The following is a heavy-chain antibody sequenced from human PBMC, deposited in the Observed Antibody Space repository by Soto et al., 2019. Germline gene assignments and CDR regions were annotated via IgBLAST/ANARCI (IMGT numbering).Heavy chain of an antibody. V-gene: IGHV3-21*01. CDR1: GFMYSTYN. CDR3: ARGPLDYHDNPTGPHYFDF. D-gene: IGHD3-22*01. CDR2: ISTRDSYI. J-gene: IGHJ4*02. Sequence: PGGSLRLSCAASGFMYSTYNMNWVRQAPGKGLEWVASISTRDSYIYYADSVRGRFTISRDNAQQSLYLQMSSLRAEDTAVYYCARGPLDYHDNPTGPHYFDFWGQGSMVTVYS.